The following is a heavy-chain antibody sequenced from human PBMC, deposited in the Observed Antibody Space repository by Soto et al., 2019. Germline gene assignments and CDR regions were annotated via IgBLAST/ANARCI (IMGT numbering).Heavy chain of an antibody. CDR3: ARPYCSGGSCYWFDP. V-gene: IGHV4-34*01. CDR1: GGSFSGYY. Sequence: SETLSLTCAVYGGSFSGYYRSWIRQPPGKGLEWIGEINHSGSTNYNPSLKSRVTISVDTSKNQFSLKLSSVTAADTAVYYCARPYCSGGSCYWFDPWGQGTLVTVSS. D-gene: IGHD2-15*01. CDR2: INHSGST. J-gene: IGHJ5*02.